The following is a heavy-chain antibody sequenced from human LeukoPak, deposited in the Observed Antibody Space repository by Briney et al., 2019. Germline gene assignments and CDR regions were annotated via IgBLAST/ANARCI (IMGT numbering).Heavy chain of an antibody. V-gene: IGHV3-74*01. CDR3: ARATVTLDY. Sequence: GGSLRLSCAASGFTFSSNWMHWVRQAPGKGLVWVSAINGDGRRTVYADSVKGRFTISRDNAKNTLYLQMDSLRTEDTAVYYCARATVTLDYWGQGTLVTVSS. D-gene: IGHD4-17*01. CDR2: INGDGRRT. CDR1: GFTFSSNW. J-gene: IGHJ4*02.